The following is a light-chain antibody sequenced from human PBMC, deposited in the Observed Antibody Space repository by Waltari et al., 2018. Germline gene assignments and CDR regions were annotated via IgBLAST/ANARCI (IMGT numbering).Light chain of an antibody. V-gene: IGLV2-14*03. CDR3: SSKTSSSTVV. Sequence: QSALTQPASVSGSPGQSITIPCTGTSSDVGGYNCFSWYQHHPGKAPKLLVFDVSNRPSGASNRFSGSKSGNTASLTIAGLQAGDEADYYCSSKTSSSTVVFGGGTKLTVL. CDR2: DVS. J-gene: IGLJ2*01. CDR1: SSDVGGYNC.